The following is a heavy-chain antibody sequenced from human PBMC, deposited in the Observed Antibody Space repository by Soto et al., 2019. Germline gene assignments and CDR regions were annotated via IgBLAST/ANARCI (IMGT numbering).Heavy chain of an antibody. CDR2: IIPILGIA. Sequence: ASVKVSCKASGGTFSSYTISWVRQAPGQGLEWMGRIIPILGIANHAQKFQGRVTITADKSTSTAYMELSSLRSEDTAVYYCARDRSSSSGLSMTFDYWGQGTLVTVSS. J-gene: IGHJ4*02. CDR3: ARDRSSSSGLSMTFDY. D-gene: IGHD6-6*01. V-gene: IGHV1-69*04. CDR1: GGTFSSYT.